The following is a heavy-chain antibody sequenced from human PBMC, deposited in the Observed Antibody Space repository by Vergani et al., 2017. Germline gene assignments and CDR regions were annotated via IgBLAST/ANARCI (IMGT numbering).Heavy chain of an antibody. Sequence: EVQLVESGGGLVQPGGSLRLSCAASGFTFSSYEMNWVRQAPGKGLEWVSYISSSGSTIYYADSVKGRFTISRDNAKNSLYLQMNSLRAEDTAVYYCASGNYGDYPYPFFQHWGQGTLVTVSS. D-gene: IGHD4-17*01. V-gene: IGHV3-48*03. CDR1: GFTFSSYE. J-gene: IGHJ1*01. CDR3: ASGNYGDYPYPFFQH. CDR2: ISSSGSTI.